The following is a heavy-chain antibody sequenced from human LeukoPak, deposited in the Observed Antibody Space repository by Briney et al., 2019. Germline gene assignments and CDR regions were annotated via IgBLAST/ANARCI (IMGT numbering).Heavy chain of an antibody. CDR1: GFTFSSYW. CDR3: ARAVAGKVSLARD. J-gene: IGHJ4*02. Sequence: GGSLRLSCAASGFTFSSYWMHWVRQAPGKGLVWVSRINTDGSSTSYADSVKGRFTISRDNAKNTLYLQMNSLRAEDTAVYYCARAVAGKVSLARDWGQGTLVTVSS. D-gene: IGHD6-19*01. CDR2: INTDGSST. V-gene: IGHV3-74*01.